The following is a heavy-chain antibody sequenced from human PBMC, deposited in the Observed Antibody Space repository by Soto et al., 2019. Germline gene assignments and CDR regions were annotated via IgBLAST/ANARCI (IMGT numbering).Heavy chain of an antibody. D-gene: IGHD2-8*01. CDR2: IQYRGST. Sequence: ETLSLTCTVSGDSISSSLHYRAWIRQSPGKGLEWIGSIQYRGSTFYNSSLTSRVTISLDTSKNQASLQLTSVTAADTARYLCSGHDPPGVSAPFSFWGQGTPVAVSS. CDR3: SGHDPPGVSAPFSF. CDR1: GDSISSSLHY. J-gene: IGHJ1*01. V-gene: IGHV4-39*01.